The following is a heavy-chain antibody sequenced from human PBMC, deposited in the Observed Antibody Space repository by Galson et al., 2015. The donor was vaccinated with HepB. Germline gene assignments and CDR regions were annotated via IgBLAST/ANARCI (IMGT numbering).Heavy chain of an antibody. CDR1: GGSISSGGYY. Sequence: TLSLTCTVSGGSISSGGYYWSWIRQHPGKGLEWIGYIYYSGSTYYNPSLKSRVTISVDTSKNQFSLKLSSVTAADTAVYYCARVILKVVPAAIRAFDIWGQGTMVTVSS. CDR2: IYYSGST. CDR3: ARVILKVVPAAIRAFDI. D-gene: IGHD2-2*02. J-gene: IGHJ3*02. V-gene: IGHV4-31*03.